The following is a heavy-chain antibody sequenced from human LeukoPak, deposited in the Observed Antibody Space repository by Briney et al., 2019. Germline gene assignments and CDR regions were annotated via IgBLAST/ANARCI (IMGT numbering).Heavy chain of an antibody. V-gene: IGHV3-23*01. CDR2: ISGSGGTT. J-gene: IGHJ5*02. CDR1: GFTFSSFA. Sequence: GGSLRLSCAASGFTFSSFAMTWVRQAPGKGLEWVSVISGSGGTTYYADSVKGRFTLSRDNSNRTLFLEMSSPRVEDTAVYYCAREGTYYDSSGYYVSWGQGTLVTVSS. CDR3: AREGTYYDSSGYYVS. D-gene: IGHD3-22*01.